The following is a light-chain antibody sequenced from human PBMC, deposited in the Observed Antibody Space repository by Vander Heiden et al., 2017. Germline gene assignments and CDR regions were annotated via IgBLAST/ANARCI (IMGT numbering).Light chain of an antibody. V-gene: IGLV1-40*01. Sequence: QSVLTQPPSVSGAPGHRVTISCTGSTSNIGAGYDVHWYQQLPGTAPKLLMYTNRNRPSGVPDRFSGSKSGTSASLAITGLQAEDEADYYCQSYDNSLRGWVFGGGTKLTVL. CDR1: TSNIGAGYD. CDR2: TNR. J-gene: IGLJ3*02. CDR3: QSYDNSLRGWV.